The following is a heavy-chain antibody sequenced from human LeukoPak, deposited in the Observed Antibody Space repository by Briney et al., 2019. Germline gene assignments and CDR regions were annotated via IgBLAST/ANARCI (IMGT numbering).Heavy chain of an antibody. D-gene: IGHD2/OR15-2a*01. Sequence: GASVKVSCKASGGTFSSYAISWVRQAPGQGLEWMGGIIPIFGTANYAQKFQGRVTITADEPTSTAYMELSSLRSEDTAVYYCVRDTEYRAYYWGQGTLVTVSS. CDR1: GGTFSSYA. J-gene: IGHJ4*02. V-gene: IGHV1-69*13. CDR3: VRDTEYRAYY. CDR2: IIPIFGTA.